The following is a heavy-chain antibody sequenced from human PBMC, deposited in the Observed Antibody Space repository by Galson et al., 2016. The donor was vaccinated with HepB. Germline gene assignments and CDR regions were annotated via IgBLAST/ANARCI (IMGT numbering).Heavy chain of an antibody. J-gene: IGHJ5*02. CDR2: IYHSGST. D-gene: IGHD3-22*01. CDR3: ARGALDYVSGAYSNWCDT. V-gene: IGHV4-59*01. Sequence: SETLSLTCTVSGDSISSYFWDWIRQPPGKGLEWLGYIYHSGSTNYSPSLKSRITISVDTSKKHFSLRLTSVTAADSAVYYCARGALDYVSGAYSNWCDTWGQGTLVTVSS. CDR1: GDSISSYF.